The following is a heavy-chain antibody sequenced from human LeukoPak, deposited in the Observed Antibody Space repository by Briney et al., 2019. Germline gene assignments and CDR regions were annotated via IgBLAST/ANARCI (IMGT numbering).Heavy chain of an antibody. J-gene: IGHJ6*04. CDR3: VRIAAAGTHRWGMDV. Sequence: TGGSLRLSCATSRFTFSSYSMNWVRQAPGKGLDRVASISSSSTYIYHANSVRGRFTISRDNAQNSLYLQMNSLRVEDTAIYYCVRIAAAGTHRWGMDVWGKGTTVTVSS. CDR2: ISSSSTYI. V-gene: IGHV3-21*01. D-gene: IGHD6-13*01. CDR1: RFTFSSYS.